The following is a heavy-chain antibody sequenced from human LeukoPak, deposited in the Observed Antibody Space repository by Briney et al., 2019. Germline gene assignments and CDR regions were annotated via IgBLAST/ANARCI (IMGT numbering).Heavy chain of an antibody. CDR2: INPNSGGT. Sequence: GASVKVSCKASGYTFTGYYLYWVRQAPGQGLEWMGRINPNSGGTNYAQKFQGRVTITADESTSTAYMELSSLRSEDTAVYYCAKAEYYYDSSGYRYYYYGMDVWGQGTTVTVSS. J-gene: IGHJ6*02. CDR3: AKAEYYYDSSGYRYYYYGMDV. CDR1: GYTFTGYY. V-gene: IGHV1-2*06. D-gene: IGHD3-22*01.